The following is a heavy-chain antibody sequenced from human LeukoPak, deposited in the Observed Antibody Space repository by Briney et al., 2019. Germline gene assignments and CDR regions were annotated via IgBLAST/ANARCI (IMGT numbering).Heavy chain of an antibody. Sequence: GGSLRLSCAASGFTFSGYSMNWVRQAPGKGLEWVSSISGDSSYIYYADSVKGRYTISRDDSKNMVYLQMNNLRLEDAAVYYCTKRSRGYYDYWGQGTLVTVSS. V-gene: IGHV3-21*01. CDR1: GFTFSGYS. CDR2: ISGDSSYI. J-gene: IGHJ4*02. D-gene: IGHD3-10*01. CDR3: TKRSRGYYDY.